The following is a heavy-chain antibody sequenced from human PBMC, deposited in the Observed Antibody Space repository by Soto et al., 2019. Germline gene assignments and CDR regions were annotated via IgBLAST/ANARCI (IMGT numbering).Heavy chain of an antibody. CDR2: IIPIFGTA. CDR3: GKDNLAAGGGGVAATPLAYYGRDV. Sequence: QVQLVQSGAEVKKPGSSVKVSCKASGGTFSSYAISWVRQAPGQGLEWMGGIIPIFGTANYAQKFQGRVTIRGDNAENTANRERTSVGCGATAVYHWGKDNLAAGGGGVAATPLAYYGRDVGGKGTTVTLPS. J-gene: IGHJ6*04. V-gene: IGHV1-69*14. D-gene: IGHD3-16*01. CDR1: GGTFSSYA.